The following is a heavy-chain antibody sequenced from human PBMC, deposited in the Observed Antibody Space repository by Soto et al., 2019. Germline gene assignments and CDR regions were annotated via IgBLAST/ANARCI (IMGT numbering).Heavy chain of an antibody. CDR3: AHIPSYYQYDWFDP. CDR1: GFSLSASRMS. J-gene: IGHJ5*02. CDR2: IDWDDAK. D-gene: IGHD3-10*01. Sequence: GSGPTLVNPTQTLTLTCTFSGFSLSASRMSISWIRQPPGKALEWLARIDWDDAKYFNTSLKTRLTVSKDTSKTQVVLTMTNMDPVDTATYYCAHIPSYYQYDWFDPWGQGTLVTVS. V-gene: IGHV2-70*12.